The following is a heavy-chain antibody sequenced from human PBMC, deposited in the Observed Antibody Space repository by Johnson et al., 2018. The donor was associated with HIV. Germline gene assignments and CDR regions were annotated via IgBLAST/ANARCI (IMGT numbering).Heavy chain of an antibody. CDR3: AKSPGVVDPIDAFDI. V-gene: IGHV3-23*04. D-gene: IGHD2-15*01. Sequence: VQLVESGGGLVQPGGSLRLSCAASGFTFSSYAMSWVRQAPGKGLEWVSAISGTGGTTYYADSVRGRFSISRDKSKDTLYLQMSSLRAEDTAVYYCAKSPGVVDPIDAFDIWGQGTMVTVSS. CDR1: GFTFSSYA. J-gene: IGHJ3*02. CDR2: ISGTGGTT.